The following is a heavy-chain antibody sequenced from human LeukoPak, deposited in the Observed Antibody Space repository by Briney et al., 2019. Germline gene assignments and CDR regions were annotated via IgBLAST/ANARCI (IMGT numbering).Heavy chain of an antibody. CDR2: INHSGST. J-gene: IGHJ6*03. Sequence: SPETLSLTCAVYGGSFSGYYWSWIRQSPGKGLEWLGEINHSGSTNYNPSLKSRVTISVDTSKNQFSLKLSSVTAADTALYYCARGDIVVVPAANGIYYYMDVWGKGTTVTVSS. V-gene: IGHV4-34*01. CDR3: ARGDIVVVPAANGIYYYMDV. D-gene: IGHD2-2*01. CDR1: GGSFSGYY.